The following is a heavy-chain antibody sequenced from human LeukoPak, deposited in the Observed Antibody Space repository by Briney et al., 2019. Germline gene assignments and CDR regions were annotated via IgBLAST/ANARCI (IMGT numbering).Heavy chain of an antibody. CDR2: IYPGDYDT. V-gene: IGHV5-51*01. D-gene: IGHD6-13*01. J-gene: IGHJ4*02. CDR3: ARHSISWPPQIDY. CDR1: GYSFTSYW. Sequence: GESLKISCKSSGYSFTSYWIGWVRQMPGKGLEWMGIIYPGDYDTRYSPSFQGQVTISADKSIRTAYLQWSSLKASDTAMYYCARHSISWPPQIDYWGQGTLVTASS.